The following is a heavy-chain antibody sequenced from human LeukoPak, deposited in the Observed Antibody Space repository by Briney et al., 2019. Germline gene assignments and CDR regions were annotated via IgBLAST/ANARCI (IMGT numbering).Heavy chain of an antibody. Sequence: GRSLRLSCAASGFTFSSSAMHWVRQAPNKGLEWVAVISYDGSNKYYADSVKGRFTISRDNSKNTLYLQMNSLRADDTAVYYCARDRDSSGWYEGFDYWGQGTLVTVSS. V-gene: IGHV3-30-3*01. D-gene: IGHD6-19*01. CDR2: ISYDGSNK. J-gene: IGHJ4*02. CDR1: GFTFSSSA. CDR3: ARDRDSSGWYEGFDY.